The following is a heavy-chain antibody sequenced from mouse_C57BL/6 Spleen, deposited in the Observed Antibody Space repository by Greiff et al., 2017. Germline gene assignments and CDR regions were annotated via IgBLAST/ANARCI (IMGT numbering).Heavy chain of an antibody. CDR2: IWTGGGT. V-gene: IGHV2-9-1*01. J-gene: IGHJ1*03. Sequence: VQGVESGPGLVAPSQSLSITCTVSGFSLTSYAISWVRQPPGKGLEWLGVIWTGGGTNYNSALKSRLSISKDNSKSQVFLKMISLQTDDTARYYCAIYYSKEDWYFDVWGTGTTVTVSS. D-gene: IGHD2-5*01. CDR3: AIYYSKEDWYFDV. CDR1: GFSLTSYA.